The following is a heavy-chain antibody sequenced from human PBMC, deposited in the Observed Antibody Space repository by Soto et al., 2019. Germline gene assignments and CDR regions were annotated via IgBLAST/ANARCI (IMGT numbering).Heavy chain of an antibody. CDR2: IWYDGSNK. Sequence: QVQLVESGGGVVQPGRSLRLSCAASGFTFSSYGMHWVRQAPGKGLEWVAVIWYDGSNKYYADSVKGQFTISRDNSKNTLYLQMNSLRAEDTAVYYCARDKNGVAAACYFDYWGQGTLVTVSS. CDR1: GFTFSSYG. D-gene: IGHD6-13*01. CDR3: ARDKNGVAAACYFDY. J-gene: IGHJ4*02. V-gene: IGHV3-33*01.